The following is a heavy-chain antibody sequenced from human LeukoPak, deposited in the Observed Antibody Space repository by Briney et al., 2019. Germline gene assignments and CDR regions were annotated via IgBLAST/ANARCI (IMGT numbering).Heavy chain of an antibody. V-gene: IGHV1-2*02. CDR1: GYTFTGYY. Sequence: ASVKVSCKAPGYTFTGYYMHWVRQAPGQGLEWMGWINPNSGGTNYAQKFQGRVTMTRDTSISTAYMELSRLRSDDTAVYYCARRYCTNGVCAGNFDYWGQGTLVTVSS. D-gene: IGHD2-8*01. CDR2: INPNSGGT. J-gene: IGHJ4*02. CDR3: ARRYCTNGVCAGNFDY.